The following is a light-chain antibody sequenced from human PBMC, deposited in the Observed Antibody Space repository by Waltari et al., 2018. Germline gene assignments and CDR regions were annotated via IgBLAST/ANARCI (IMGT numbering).Light chain of an antibody. CDR1: QSVTRA. CDR3: QHYLRLPVT. V-gene: IGKV3-20*01. CDR2: GAS. J-gene: IGKJ1*01. Sequence: EIVLTQSPGTLSLSPGESATLSCRTSQSVTRALAWYQQKPGQATRLLISGASNRATGIPDRFSGSGSGTDFSITISSLEPEEFEVYYCQHYLRLPVTFGQGTKVEVK.